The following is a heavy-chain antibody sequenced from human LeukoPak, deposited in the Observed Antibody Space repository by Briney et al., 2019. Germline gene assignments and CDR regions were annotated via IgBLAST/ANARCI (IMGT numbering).Heavy chain of an antibody. J-gene: IGHJ4*02. CDR1: GVSITSGDFY. D-gene: IGHD4-17*01. V-gene: IGHV4-30-4*01. CDR2: SYYSGGT. CDR3: AGCGDFDY. Sequence: PSETLSLTCTISGVSITSGDFYWSWIRQPPGKGLEWVGFSYYSGGTHYNPSLKSRVTISLDTSKNRFSLRLTSVTAADTAVYYCAGCGDFDYWGQGTLVTVSS.